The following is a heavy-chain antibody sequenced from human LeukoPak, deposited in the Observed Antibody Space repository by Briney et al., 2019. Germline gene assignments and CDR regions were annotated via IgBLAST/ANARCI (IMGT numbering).Heavy chain of an antibody. CDR3: AKGSSPYDYYYYGMDV. D-gene: IGHD2-2*01. Sequence: GGSLRLSCAASGFTFSGYGMHWVRQAPGTGLGWVAVISYDGSNKYYADSVKGRFTISRDNSKNTLYLQMNSLRAEDTAVYYCAKGSSPYDYYYYGMDVWGQGTTVTVSS. J-gene: IGHJ6*02. CDR2: ISYDGSNK. V-gene: IGHV3-30*18. CDR1: GFTFSGYG.